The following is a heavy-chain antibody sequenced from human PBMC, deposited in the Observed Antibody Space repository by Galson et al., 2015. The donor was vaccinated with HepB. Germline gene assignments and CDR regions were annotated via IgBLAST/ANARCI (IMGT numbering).Heavy chain of an antibody. J-gene: IGHJ4*02. Sequence: SLRLSCAASGFTFSSYWMSWVRQAPGKGLEWVANIKQDGSEKYYVGSVKGRFTISRDNAKNSLYLQMNSLRAEDTAVYYCARVVKRKTMIGDVASARGVNDYWGQGTLVTVSS. CDR1: GFTFSSYW. CDR3: ARVVKRKTMIGDVASARGVNDY. CDR2: IKQDGSEK. V-gene: IGHV3-7*01. D-gene: IGHD2-21*01.